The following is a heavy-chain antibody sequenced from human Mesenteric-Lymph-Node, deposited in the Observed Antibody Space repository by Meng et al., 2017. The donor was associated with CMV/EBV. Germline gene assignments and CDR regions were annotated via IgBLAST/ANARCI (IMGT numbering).Heavy chain of an antibody. D-gene: IGHD3-9*01. Sequence: ASVKVSCKASGYTFTGYYVHLVRQAPGQGLECIGWINPNSGGTKYVQKFQGRVTMTRDTSISTAYMELSSLRSDDTAVYYCARAHYDVLTAYLYWGQGTLVTVSS. V-gene: IGHV1-2*02. CDR1: GYTFTGYY. CDR2: INPNSGGT. J-gene: IGHJ4*02. CDR3: ARAHYDVLTAYLY.